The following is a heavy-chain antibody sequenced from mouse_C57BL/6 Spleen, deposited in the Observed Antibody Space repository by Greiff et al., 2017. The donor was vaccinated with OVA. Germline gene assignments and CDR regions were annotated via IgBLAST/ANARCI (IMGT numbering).Heavy chain of an antibody. CDR1: GYAFSSSW. D-gene: IGHD1-1*01. V-gene: IGHV1-82*01. J-gene: IGHJ3*01. CDR2: IYPGDGDT. Sequence: VQLQQSGPELVKPGASVKISCKASGYAFSSSWMNWVKQRPGKGLEWIGRIYPGDGDTNYNGKFKGKATLTADKSSSTAYMQLSSLTSEDSAVYICAREEVTTVVEGWFAYWGQGTLVTVSA. CDR3: AREEVTTVVEGWFAY.